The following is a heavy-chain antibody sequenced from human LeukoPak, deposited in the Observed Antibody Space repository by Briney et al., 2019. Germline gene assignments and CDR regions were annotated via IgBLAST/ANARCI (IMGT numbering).Heavy chain of an antibody. CDR1: GFTFSSYE. V-gene: IGHV3-30*03. CDR3: ARESESSGWYDY. Sequence: GGSLRLSCAASGFTFSSYEMNWVRQAPGKGLEWVALISYDGSNKYYADSVKGRFTISRDNSKNSLYLQMNSLRSDDTALYYCARESESSGWYDYWGQGTLVTVSS. D-gene: IGHD6-19*01. CDR2: ISYDGSNK. J-gene: IGHJ4*02.